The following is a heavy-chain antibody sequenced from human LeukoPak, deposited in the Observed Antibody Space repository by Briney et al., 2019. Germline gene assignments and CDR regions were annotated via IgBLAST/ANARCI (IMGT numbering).Heavy chain of an antibody. CDR3: AKEEVAFDY. V-gene: IGHV3-30*04. D-gene: IGHD2-15*01. CDR2: IPYDGMNK. CDR1: GFTFSNYA. J-gene: IGHJ4*02. Sequence: GGSLRLPCEVSGFTFSNYAIHWVRQAPGKGLEWVAVIPYDGMNKKYADSVRGRFSISRDNANNIVYLQMNSLRSEDTAVYYCAKEEVAFDYWGQGALVTVSS.